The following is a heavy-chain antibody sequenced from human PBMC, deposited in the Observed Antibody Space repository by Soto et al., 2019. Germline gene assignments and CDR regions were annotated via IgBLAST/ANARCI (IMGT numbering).Heavy chain of an antibody. D-gene: IGHD4-17*01. CDR1: GGSISSYY. V-gene: IGHV4-59*01. CDR3: ARGDYPVPYYFDY. Sequence: SETLSLTCTVSGGSISSYYWSWIRQPPGKGLEWIGYIYYSGSTNYNPSLKSRVTISVDTSKNQFSLKLSSVTAADTAVHYCARGDYPVPYYFDYWGQGTLVTVYS. CDR2: IYYSGST. J-gene: IGHJ4*02.